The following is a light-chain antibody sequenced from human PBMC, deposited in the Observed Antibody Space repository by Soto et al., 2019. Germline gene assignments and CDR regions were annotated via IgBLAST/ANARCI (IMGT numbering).Light chain of an antibody. CDR3: QRRSNWPQT. Sequence: EIVLTQSPATLSLSPGERATLSCRASQNVANYLDCYQQKPGQAPRLLIYESSNRATGIAARFSGSGSGTDFTLTISSLEPEDFAVYYCQRRSNWPQTFGQGTKVDIK. CDR2: ESS. V-gene: IGKV3-11*01. J-gene: IGKJ1*01. CDR1: QNVANY.